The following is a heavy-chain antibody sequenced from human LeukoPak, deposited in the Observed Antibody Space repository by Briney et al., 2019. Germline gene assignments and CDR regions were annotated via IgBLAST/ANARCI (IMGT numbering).Heavy chain of an antibody. V-gene: IGHV3-23*01. Sequence: PGGSLRLSCAASGFTFSSYAMSWVRQAPGKGLEWVSAISGSGGSTYYAASVKGRFTISRDNSKNTLDLQVNSLRAEDTTIYYCAKDHRPALPTAAFDIWGQGTMVTVSS. CDR3: AKDHRPALPTAAFDI. CDR1: GFTFSSYA. CDR2: ISGSGGST. J-gene: IGHJ3*02. D-gene: IGHD5-18*01.